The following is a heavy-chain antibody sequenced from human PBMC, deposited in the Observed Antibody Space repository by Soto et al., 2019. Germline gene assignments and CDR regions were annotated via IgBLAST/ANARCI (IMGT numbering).Heavy chain of an antibody. V-gene: IGHV1-18*01. J-gene: IGHJ4*02. CDR2: ISAYNGNT. D-gene: IGHD6-19*01. Sequence: QVQLVQSGAEVKKPGASVKVSCKASGYTFTSYGISWVRQAPGQGLEWMGWISAYNGNTKYAQKLQGRDTMTTDTSTSTAYVEVRSLRSDDTAVYYCARDLAVGLVDYWGQGTLVTVSS. CDR3: ARDLAVGLVDY. CDR1: GYTFTSYG.